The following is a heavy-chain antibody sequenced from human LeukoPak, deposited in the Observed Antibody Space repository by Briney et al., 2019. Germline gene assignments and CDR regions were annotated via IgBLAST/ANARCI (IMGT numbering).Heavy chain of an antibody. CDR1: GFTFSSYA. J-gene: IGHJ6*02. Sequence: GGSLRLSCAASGFTFSSYAMHWVRQAPGKGLEWVAGISYDGSNKYYADSVKGRLTISRDNSKNTLYLQMNSLRAEDTAVYYCARERYSDDNGMDVWGQGTTVTVSS. CDR3: ARERYSDDNGMDV. V-gene: IGHV3-30-3*01. D-gene: IGHD1-1*01. CDR2: ISYDGSNK.